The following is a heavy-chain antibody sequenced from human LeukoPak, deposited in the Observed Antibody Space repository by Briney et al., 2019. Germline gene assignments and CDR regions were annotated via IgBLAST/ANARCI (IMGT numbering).Heavy chain of an antibody. CDR1: GFTFSSYW. J-gene: IGHJ4*02. D-gene: IGHD3-10*02. Sequence: PGGSLRLSCGASGFTFSSYWMHWVRQAPGKGLVWVSRSYADSVQGRFTISRDNAKNTLYLQMNSLRAEDTAVYYCARDLGSGSYSTTFDYWGQGTLVTVSS. V-gene: IGHV3-74*01. CDR3: ARDLGSGSYSTTFDY.